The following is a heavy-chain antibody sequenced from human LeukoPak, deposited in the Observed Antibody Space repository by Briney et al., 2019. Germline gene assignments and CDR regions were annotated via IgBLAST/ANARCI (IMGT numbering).Heavy chain of an antibody. J-gene: IGHJ4*02. CDR3: ARDSGSYYVGY. D-gene: IGHD1-26*01. CDR1: GFTFSSYA. Sequence: TGGSLRLSCAASGFTFSSYAMSWVRQAPGKGLEWVSAISGSGGSTYYADSVKGRFTISRDNSKNTLYLQMNSLRAEDTAVYYCARDSGSYYVGYWGQGTLVTASS. V-gene: IGHV3-23*01. CDR2: ISGSGGST.